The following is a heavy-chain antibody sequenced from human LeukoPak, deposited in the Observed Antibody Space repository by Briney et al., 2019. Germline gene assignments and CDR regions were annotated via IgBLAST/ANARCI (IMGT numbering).Heavy chain of an antibody. D-gene: IGHD1-26*01. V-gene: IGHV4-4*07. CDR2: IYTSGST. J-gene: IGHJ4*02. CDR1: GGSISSYY. CDR3: ARARLIVGALIDWEVRYYFDY. Sequence: PSETLSLTCTVSGGSISSYYWSWIRQPAGKGLEWIGRIYTSGSTNYNPSLKSRVTMSVDTSKNQFSLKLSSVTAADTAVYYCARARLIVGALIDWEVRYYFDYWGQGTLVTVSS.